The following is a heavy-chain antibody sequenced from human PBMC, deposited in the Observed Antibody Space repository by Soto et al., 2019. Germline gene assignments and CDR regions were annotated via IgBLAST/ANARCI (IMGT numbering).Heavy chain of an antibody. Sequence: QLQLQESGPALVRPSETLSLXCVVSGGSTSSSIHYWGWIRQPPGKGLEWIGSMSHSGSTHYNPSLKSRVNISADKSKNQFSLTLTTVTPADTAVYFCARHMDYNILTGYFDWGQGTLVTVSS. CDR2: MSHSGST. CDR3: ARHMDYNILTGYFD. CDR1: GGSTSSSIHY. D-gene: IGHD3-9*01. J-gene: IGHJ4*02. V-gene: IGHV4-39*01.